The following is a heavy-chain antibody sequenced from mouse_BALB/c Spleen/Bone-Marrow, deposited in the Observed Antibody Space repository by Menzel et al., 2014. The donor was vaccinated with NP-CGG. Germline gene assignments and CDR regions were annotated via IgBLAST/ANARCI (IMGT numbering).Heavy chain of an antibody. CDR1: GYAFSSYW. V-gene: IGHV1-80*01. J-gene: IGHJ2*01. CDR2: IYPGDGDT. Sequence: QVQLQQSGAELVRPGSSVKISCKASGYAFSSYWMNWVKQRPGQGLEWIGQIYPGDGDTNYNGKFKGKATLTADKSSSTAYMQLSSLTSEDSAVYFWARSRGYYVDYWGQGTTLTVSS. CDR3: ARSRGYYVDY.